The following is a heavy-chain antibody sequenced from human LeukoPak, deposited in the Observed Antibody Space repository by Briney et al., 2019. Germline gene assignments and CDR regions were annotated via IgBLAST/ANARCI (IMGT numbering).Heavy chain of an antibody. V-gene: IGHV4-34*01. Sequence: SETLSLMCSVYGGSFSDYFWSWIRQPPGKGLEWIGEIDDGGNTNYNPSLMSRVIVAMEKSKKQFSLVMRSVTAAHTAIYYCARFSKMTWGDWGDAFDVWGQGTTVIVSS. D-gene: IGHD2-21*02. CDR3: ARFSKMTWGDWGDAFDV. CDR2: IDDGGNT. CDR1: GGSFSDYF. J-gene: IGHJ3*01.